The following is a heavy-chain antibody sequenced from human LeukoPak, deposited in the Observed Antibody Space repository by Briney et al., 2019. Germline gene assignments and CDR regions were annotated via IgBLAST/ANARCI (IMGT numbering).Heavy chain of an antibody. D-gene: IGHD1-26*01. CDR1: GFTFSSYA. V-gene: IGHV3-30-3*01. Sequence: GGSLRLSCAASGFTFSSYAMHWVRQAPGKGLEWVAVISYDGSNKYYADSVKGRFTISRDNSKNTLYLQMNSLRAEDTAVYYCARASPTGSSPFDYWGQGTLVTVSS. CDR2: ISYDGSNK. CDR3: ARASPTGSSPFDY. J-gene: IGHJ4*02.